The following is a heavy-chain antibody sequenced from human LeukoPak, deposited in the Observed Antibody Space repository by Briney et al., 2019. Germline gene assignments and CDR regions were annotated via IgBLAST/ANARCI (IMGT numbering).Heavy chain of an antibody. J-gene: IGHJ2*01. CDR3: AKEASGALIL. V-gene: IGHV3-23*01. D-gene: IGHD7-27*01. CDR2: ISGSGGST. CDR1: GFTFSSYA. Sequence: PGGSLRLSCAASGFTFSSYAMSWVRQAPGKGPEWVSAISGSGGSTYYADSVKGRFTVSRDNSNNTLFLQMNSLRDEDTAVYYCAKEASGALILWGRGTLVTVSS.